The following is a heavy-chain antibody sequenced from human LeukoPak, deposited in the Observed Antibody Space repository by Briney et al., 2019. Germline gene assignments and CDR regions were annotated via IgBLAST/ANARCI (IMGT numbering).Heavy chain of an antibody. J-gene: IGHJ4*02. V-gene: IGHV3-23*01. D-gene: IGHD4-17*01. CDR3: AKGAGGSYGLYYFDY. Sequence: GGSLRLSCAASGFTFSIYAMTWVRQAPGKGLEWVSAISGSGSTTYYADSVKGRFTISRDNSKNTLYLQMNSLRAEDTAVYYCAKGAGGSYGLYYFDYWGQGTLVIVSS. CDR1: GFTFSIYA. CDR2: ISGSGSTT.